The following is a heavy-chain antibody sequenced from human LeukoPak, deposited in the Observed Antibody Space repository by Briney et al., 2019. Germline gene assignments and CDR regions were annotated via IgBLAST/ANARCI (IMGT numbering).Heavy chain of an antibody. Sequence: GGSLRLSCAASGFTFSNAWMSWVRQAPGKGLEWVGRVKSKTDGGTTDYAAPVKGRFTISRDDSKNTLYLQMNSLKTEDTAVYYCTTDTTVTTYFDYWGQGTLVTVSS. V-gene: IGHV3-15*01. CDR1: GFTFSNAW. J-gene: IGHJ4*02. D-gene: IGHD4-17*01. CDR2: VKSKTDGGTT. CDR3: TTDTTVTTYFDY.